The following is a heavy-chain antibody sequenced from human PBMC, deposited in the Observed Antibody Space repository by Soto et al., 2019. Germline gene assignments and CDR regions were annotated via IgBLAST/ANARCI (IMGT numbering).Heavy chain of an antibody. CDR2: IYYSGST. Sequence: SETLSLTGTVSVGSISSSSYYWGWILQPPGKGLEWIGSIYYSGSTYYNPSLKSRVTISVDTSKNQFSLKLISVTGADSAIYYCAREGGYVDYWGQGTLVTVSS. V-gene: IGHV4-39*02. CDR1: VGSISSSSYY. J-gene: IGHJ4*02. CDR3: AREGGYVDY. D-gene: IGHD1-1*01.